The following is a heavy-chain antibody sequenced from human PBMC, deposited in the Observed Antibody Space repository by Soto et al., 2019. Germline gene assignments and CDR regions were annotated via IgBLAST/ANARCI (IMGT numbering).Heavy chain of an antibody. J-gene: IGHJ6*02. V-gene: IGHV4-59*01. CDR2: IYYSGST. CDR1: GCSICSYY. CDR3: ARANYYYGMDV. Sequence: SETLPLTCSFSGCSICSYYWNWIRQPPGKGLEWIGYIYYSGSTNYNPSLKSRVSISVDTSKNQFSLKLSSVTTADTAVYYCARANYYYGMDVWGQGTTVTVSS.